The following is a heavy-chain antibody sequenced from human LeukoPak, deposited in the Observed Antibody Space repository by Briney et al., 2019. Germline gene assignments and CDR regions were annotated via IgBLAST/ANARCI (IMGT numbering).Heavy chain of an antibody. V-gene: IGHV4-59*01. CDR3: ARGNYYDSSGYYYFDY. D-gene: IGHD3-22*01. Sequence: ETRSLTCTFPGGSIVSSYWGWIRQPPGKGLDWIGYIYYSGSTNYNPSLKSRVTISVDTSKNQFSLKLSSVTAADTAVYYCARGNYYDSSGYYYFDYWGQGTLVTVSS. J-gene: IGHJ4*02. CDR1: GGSIVSSY. CDR2: IYYSGST.